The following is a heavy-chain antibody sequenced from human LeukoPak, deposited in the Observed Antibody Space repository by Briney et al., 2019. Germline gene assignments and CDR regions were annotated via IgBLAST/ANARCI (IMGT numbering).Heavy chain of an antibody. CDR2: ISWNSGSI. V-gene: IGHV3-9*01. D-gene: IGHD3-10*01. J-gene: IGHJ4*02. CDR1: GFTFDDYA. CDR3: AKDSDGSGSYNSVDY. Sequence: PGRSLRLSCAASGFTFDDYAMHWVRQAPGKGLEWVSGISWNSGSIGYADSVKGRFTISRDNAKNSLYLQMNSLRAEDTALYYCAKDSDGSGSYNSVDYWGQGTLVTVSS.